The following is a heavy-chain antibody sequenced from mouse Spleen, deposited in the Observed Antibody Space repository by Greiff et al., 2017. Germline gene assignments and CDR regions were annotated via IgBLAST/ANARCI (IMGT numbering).Heavy chain of an antibody. J-gene: IGHJ4*01. V-gene: IGHV7-3*02. CDR1: GFTFTDYY. CDR3: ARDTVRRYAMDY. D-gene: IGHD2-14*01. CDR2: IRNKANGYTT. Sequence: DVQLQESGGGLVQPGGSLRLSCATSGFTFTDYYMSWVRQPPGKALEWLGFIRNKANGYTTEYSASVKGRFTISRDNSQSIIYLQMNSLRAEDSATYYCARDTVRRYAMDYWGQGTSVTVSS.